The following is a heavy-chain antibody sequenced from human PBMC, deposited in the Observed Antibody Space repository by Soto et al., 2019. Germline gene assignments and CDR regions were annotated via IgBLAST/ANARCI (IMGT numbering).Heavy chain of an antibody. J-gene: IGHJ4*02. CDR3: ARVLAARGDHSFDY. CDR2: INPNSGGT. V-gene: IGHV1-2*02. D-gene: IGHD4-17*01. Sequence: QVQLVQSGAEVKKPGASVKVSCKASGYTFTGYYMHWVRQAPGQGLEWMGWINPNSGGTHYAQKFQGRVTMTRDTSMSTDYMELSRLRSDDTAVYYCARVLAARGDHSFDYWGQGTLVTVSS. CDR1: GYTFTGYY.